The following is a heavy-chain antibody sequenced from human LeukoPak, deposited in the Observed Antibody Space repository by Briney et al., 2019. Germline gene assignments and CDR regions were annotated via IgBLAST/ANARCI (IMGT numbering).Heavy chain of an antibody. J-gene: IGHJ4*02. V-gene: IGHV3-33*06. CDR2: IWDNGNNK. CDR3: AKGGHCTSSSCYYFDS. Sequence: PGGSLRLSCIASGFPFSNSDMHWVRQAPGKGLEWVAVIWDNGNNKYYGDSVNGRFTISRDNSKNTLYLQMNSLRAEDTAMYYCAKGGHCTSSSCYYFDSWGQGAMVTVSA. D-gene: IGHD3-22*01. CDR1: GFPFSNSD.